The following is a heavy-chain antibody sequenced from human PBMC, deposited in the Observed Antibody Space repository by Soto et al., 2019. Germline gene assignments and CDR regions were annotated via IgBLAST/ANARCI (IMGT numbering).Heavy chain of an antibody. CDR3: AKDVVVGATTGLGDYYYYYGMDV. CDR1: GFTFSSYG. D-gene: IGHD1-26*01. CDR2: ISYDGSKK. J-gene: IGHJ6*02. V-gene: IGHV3-30*18. Sequence: QVQLVESGGGVVQPGRSLRLSCAASGFTFSSYGMHWVRQAPGKGLEWVAVISYDGSKKYYADSVKGRFTISRDNSKNTLYLQMNSLRDEDTAVYYCAKDVVVGATTGLGDYYYYYGMDVWGQGTTVTVSS.